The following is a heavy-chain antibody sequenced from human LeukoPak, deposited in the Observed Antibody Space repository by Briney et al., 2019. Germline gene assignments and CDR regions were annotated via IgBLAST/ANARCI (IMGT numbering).Heavy chain of an antibody. D-gene: IGHD3-22*01. CDR2: MNPNSGNT. Sequence: RASVKVSCKASGYTFTSYDINWVRQATGQGLEWMGWMNPNSGNTGYAQKFQGRVTMTEDTSTDTAYMELSSLRSEDTAVYYCATAYYYDSSGCSTRQIFDYWGQGTLVTVSS. CDR3: ATAYYYDSSGCSTRQIFDY. V-gene: IGHV1-8*01. CDR1: GYTFTSYD. J-gene: IGHJ4*02.